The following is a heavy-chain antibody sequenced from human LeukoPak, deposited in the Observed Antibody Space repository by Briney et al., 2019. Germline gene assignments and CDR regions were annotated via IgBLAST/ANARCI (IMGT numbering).Heavy chain of an antibody. V-gene: IGHV3-48*02. CDR2: ISTDSDSI. CDR1: GFTFSTYN. D-gene: IGHD1-26*01. J-gene: IGHJ3*01. Sequence: PGGSLRLSCAASGFTFSTYNMNWVRQAPGKGLEWVSYISTDSDSIYYADSVKGRFTISRDNAKNSLYLQMNSLRDEDTAVYYCAIDAWDLPLDAFDLWGQGTMVTVSS. CDR3: AIDAWDLPLDAFDL.